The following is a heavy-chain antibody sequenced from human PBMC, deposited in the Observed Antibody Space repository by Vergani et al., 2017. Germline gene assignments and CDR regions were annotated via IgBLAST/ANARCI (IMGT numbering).Heavy chain of an antibody. CDR2: IYYSGRT. V-gene: IGHV4-31*03. CDR1: GGSISSGGYY. D-gene: IGHD6-13*01. Sequence: QVQLQESGPGLVKPSQTLSLTCTVSGGSISSGGYYWSWLRQHPGKGLEWIGYIYYSGRTYYNPSLKSRVTISVDTSKNQFSLKLSSVTAADTAVYYCARDGASSSWSAFDYWGQGTLVTVSS. J-gene: IGHJ4*02. CDR3: ARDGASSSWSAFDY.